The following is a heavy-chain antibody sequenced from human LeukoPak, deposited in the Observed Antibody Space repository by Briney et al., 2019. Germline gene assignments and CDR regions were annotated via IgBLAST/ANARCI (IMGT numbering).Heavy chain of an antibody. CDR1: GFTFSSYS. D-gene: IGHD3-10*01. V-gene: IGHV3-21*01. CDR2: ISSSSSYI. CDR3: ARAYYGSGSYYQQRFDY. Sequence: GGSLRLSCAASGFTFSSYSMNWVGQAPGKGLEWVSSISSSSSYIYYADSVKGRFTISRDNAKNSLYLQMNSLRAEDTAVYYCARAYYGSGSYYQQRFDYWGQGTLVTVSS. J-gene: IGHJ4*02.